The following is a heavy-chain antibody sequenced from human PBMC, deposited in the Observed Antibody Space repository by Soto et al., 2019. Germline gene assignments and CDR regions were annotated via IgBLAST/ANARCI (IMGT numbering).Heavy chain of an antibody. D-gene: IGHD4-17*01. CDR3: ARLPKGSTVTS. Sequence: GGSLRLSCAGSGFRLSDYSMNWVRQAPGKGLEWVSYITSSGDSTYYADSVKGRFTVSRDNAKNSLFLQMNGLRDEDTAVYYCARLPKGSTVTSWGQGTLVTVS. J-gene: IGHJ4*02. CDR2: ITSSGDST. V-gene: IGHV3-48*02. CDR1: GFRLSDYS.